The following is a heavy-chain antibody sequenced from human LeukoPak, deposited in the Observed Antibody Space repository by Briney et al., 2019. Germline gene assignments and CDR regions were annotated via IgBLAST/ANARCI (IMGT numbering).Heavy chain of an antibody. CDR3: AGHSGVGDAFDI. V-gene: IGHV4-38-2*02. CDR1: GYSISSGYY. CDR2: IYHSGST. J-gene: IGHJ3*02. D-gene: IGHD3-10*01. Sequence: SETLSLTYTVSGYSISSGYYWGWIRQPPGKGLEWIGSIYHSGSTYYNPSLKSRVTISVDTSKNQFSLKLSSVTAADTAVYYCAGHSGVGDAFDIWGQGTMVTVSS.